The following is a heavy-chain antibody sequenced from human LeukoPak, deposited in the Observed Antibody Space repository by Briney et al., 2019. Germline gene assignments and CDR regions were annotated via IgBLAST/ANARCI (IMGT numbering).Heavy chain of an antibody. V-gene: IGHV1-46*01. CDR1: GYTFTSYY. Sequence: ASVKVSCKASGYTFTSYYMHWVRQAPGQGLEWMGIINPSGGSTSYAQKFQGRVTMTRDTSTSTVYMELSSLRSEDTAVYYCARVSTRRSDSSGYSLLRDAFDIWGQGTMVTVSS. CDR2: INPSGGST. D-gene: IGHD3-22*01. J-gene: IGHJ3*02. CDR3: ARVSTRRSDSSGYSLLRDAFDI.